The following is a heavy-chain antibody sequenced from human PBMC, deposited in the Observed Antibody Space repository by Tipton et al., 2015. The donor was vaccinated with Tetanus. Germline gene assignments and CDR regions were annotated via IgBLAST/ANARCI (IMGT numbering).Heavy chain of an antibody. V-gene: IGHV4-31*03. CDR1: GGSVSSGAYC. Sequence: TLSLTCTVSGGSVSSGAYCWSWIRQHPGKGLEPIGCISSRGSTYYNPSLTSRVSISVDTSKNQFSRKLTSVTAADTAIYYCARGGDNLTFQRPTGRWFDPWGHGTLVTVSS. CDR3: ARGGDNLTFQRPTGRWFDP. J-gene: IGHJ5*02. D-gene: IGHD1-1*01. CDR2: ISSRGST.